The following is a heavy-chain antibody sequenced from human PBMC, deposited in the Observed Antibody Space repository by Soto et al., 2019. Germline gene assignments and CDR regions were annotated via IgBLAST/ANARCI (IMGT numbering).Heavy chain of an antibody. Sequence: AGGSLRLSCAASGFTFSNYAMTWVRQAPGKGLEWVSGLNGSGGSNKYYADSVKGRFTISRDNSKNTLYLQMNSLRAEDTAVYYCARDRGRDSSVKPIDYWGQGTLVTVSS. CDR3: ARDRGRDSSVKPIDY. D-gene: IGHD3-22*01. CDR1: GFTFSNYA. V-gene: IGHV3-23*01. J-gene: IGHJ4*02. CDR2: LNGSGGSNK.